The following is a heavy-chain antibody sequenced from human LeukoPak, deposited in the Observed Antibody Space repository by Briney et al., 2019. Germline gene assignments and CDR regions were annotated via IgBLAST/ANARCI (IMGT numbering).Heavy chain of an antibody. CDR1: GFTFSSYA. J-gene: IGHJ4*02. CDR2: ISGSGGST. Sequence: GGSLRLFCAASGFTFSSYAMSWVRQAPGKGLEWVSAISGSGGSTYYADSVKGRFTISRDNSKNTLYLQMNSLRAEDTAVYYCAKSYYDILTGYYTGRVFDYWGQGTLVTVSS. D-gene: IGHD3-9*01. CDR3: AKSYYDILTGYYTGRVFDY. V-gene: IGHV3-23*01.